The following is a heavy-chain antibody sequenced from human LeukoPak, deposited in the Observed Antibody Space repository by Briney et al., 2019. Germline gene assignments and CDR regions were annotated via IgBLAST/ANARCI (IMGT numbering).Heavy chain of an antibody. CDR3: AVGSYLGRNFDY. Sequence: GGSLRLSCAASGFTFSSFWMSWVRQAPGKGLEWVANINQDGSVKNYVDSVEGRFSISRDNAKNSLYLQMNSLRAEDTAVYYSAVGSYLGRNFDYWGQGTLVTVSS. V-gene: IGHV3-7*05. CDR1: GFTFSSFW. J-gene: IGHJ4*02. D-gene: IGHD1-26*01. CDR2: INQDGSVK.